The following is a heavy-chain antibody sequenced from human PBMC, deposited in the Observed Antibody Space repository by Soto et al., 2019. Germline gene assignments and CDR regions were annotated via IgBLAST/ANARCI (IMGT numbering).Heavy chain of an antibody. Sequence: QLLESGPGLVKPSETLSLTCSVSGGFISSSSYYWGWIRQPPGKGLEWIGSIYHGGSAHYNPSLQSRVTMSVDTSKNQFSLHLTSVTAADTAVYYCTRPAGSGSFFYSYMDVWGEGTAVTVSS. V-gene: IGHV4-39*01. CDR2: IYHGGSA. D-gene: IGHD3-10*01. CDR3: TRPAGSGSFFYSYMDV. CDR1: GGFISSSSYY. J-gene: IGHJ6*03.